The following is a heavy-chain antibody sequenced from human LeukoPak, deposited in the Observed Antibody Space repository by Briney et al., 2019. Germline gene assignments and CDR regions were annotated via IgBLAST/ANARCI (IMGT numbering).Heavy chain of an antibody. CDR3: ARSSQQWLVRYWFDP. J-gene: IGHJ5*02. D-gene: IGHD6-19*01. V-gene: IGHV3-11*01. CDR1: GFTFSDYY. Sequence: GGSLRLSCAASGFTFSDYYMSWIRQAPGKGLEWVSYISSSGSTIYYADSVKSRFTISRDNAKNSLYLQMNSLRAEDTAVYYCARSSQQWLVRYWFDPWGQGTLVTVSS. CDR2: ISSSGSTI.